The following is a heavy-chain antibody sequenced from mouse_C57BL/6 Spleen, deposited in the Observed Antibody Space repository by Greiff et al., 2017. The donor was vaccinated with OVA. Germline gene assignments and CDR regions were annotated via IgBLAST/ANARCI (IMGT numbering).Heavy chain of an antibody. V-gene: IGHV1-55*01. D-gene: IGHD1-1*01. CDR2: IYPGSGST. J-gene: IGHJ3*01. CDR3: ARDYGSSPWFAY. CDR1: GYTFTSYW. Sequence: VQLQQSGAELVKPGASVKMSCKASGYTFTSYWITWVKQRPGQGLEWIGDIYPGSGSTNYNEKFKSKATLTVDTSSSTAYMQLSSLTSEDSAVYYCARDYGSSPWFAYWGQGTLVTVSA.